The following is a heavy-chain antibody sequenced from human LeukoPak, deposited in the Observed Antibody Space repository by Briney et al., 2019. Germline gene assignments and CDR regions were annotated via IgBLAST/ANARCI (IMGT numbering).Heavy chain of an antibody. J-gene: IGHJ6*02. CDR3: ARPGTPDLGYSYGHYYYYGMDV. CDR2: ISGSSRHT. Sequence: LPGGSLRLSCAASGFSFSRYAMKWVRQAPGKGLEWVSAISGSSRHTYYADSVKGRFTVSRDNSKNTLYLQMNSLRAEDTAVYYCARPGTPDLGYSYGHYYYYGMDVWGQGTTVTVSS. D-gene: IGHD5-18*01. CDR1: GFSFSRYA. V-gene: IGHV3-23*01.